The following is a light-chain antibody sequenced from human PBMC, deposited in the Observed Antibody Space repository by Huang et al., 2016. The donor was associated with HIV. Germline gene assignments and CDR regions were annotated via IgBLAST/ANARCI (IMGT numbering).Light chain of an antibody. CDR3: QQYNNWPPWT. Sequence: EIVMTQSPATLSVSPGERATLSCRASQSITSNLAWDQQKPGQAPRLLIYAASTRATGIPARFSGSGSGTEFTLSISSLQSEDFAVYYCQQYNNWPPWTFGQGTKVEIK. CDR2: AAS. J-gene: IGKJ1*01. CDR1: QSITSN. V-gene: IGKV3-15*01.